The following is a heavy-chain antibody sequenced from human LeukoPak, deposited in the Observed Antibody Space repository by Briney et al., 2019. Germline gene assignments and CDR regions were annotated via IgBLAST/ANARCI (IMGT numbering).Heavy chain of an antibody. CDR1: GFTFRSHG. D-gene: IGHD1-7*01. Sequence: GGSLRLSCVASGFTFRSHGMNWVRQAPGKGLEGVSGIRGDGITTYYADSVKGRFTISRDNAKNSLYLQMNSLRAEDTAVYYCARSSRELGGYAPWELMPPFDYWGQGTLVTVSS. CDR3: ARSSRELGGYAPWELMPPFDY. V-gene: IGHV3-48*01. CDR2: IRGDGITT. J-gene: IGHJ4*02.